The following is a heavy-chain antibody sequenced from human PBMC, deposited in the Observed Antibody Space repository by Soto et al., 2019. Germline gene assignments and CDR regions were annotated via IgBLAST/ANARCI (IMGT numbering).Heavy chain of an antibody. Sequence: EVQLVESGGGLVQPGRSLRLSCGASGFTFDNSAMHWVRQAAGTGLEWVSGISWNSDSIGYADSVKGRFTISRDNARNSRYLQMNSLRAEDTALYYCARNGSSLVGDYWGQGTLVTVSS. V-gene: IGHV3-9*01. CDR2: ISWNSDSI. D-gene: IGHD2-8*01. CDR3: ARNGSSLVGDY. CDR1: GFTFDNSA. J-gene: IGHJ4*02.